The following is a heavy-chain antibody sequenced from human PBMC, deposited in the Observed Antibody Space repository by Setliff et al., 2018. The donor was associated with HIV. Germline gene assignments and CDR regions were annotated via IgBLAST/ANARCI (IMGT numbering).Heavy chain of an antibody. CDR3: AREGYSSGWFNY. J-gene: IGHJ4*02. V-gene: IGHV3-48*04. D-gene: IGHD6-19*01. Sequence: GGSLRLSCAASGFTFSSYSMNWVRQAPGKGLEWVSYISSSSTIYYADSVKGRFTISRDNAKNSLYLQMNSLRAEDTAVYYCAREGYSSGWFNYWGQGTLVTVSS. CDR1: GFTFSSYS. CDR2: ISSSSTI.